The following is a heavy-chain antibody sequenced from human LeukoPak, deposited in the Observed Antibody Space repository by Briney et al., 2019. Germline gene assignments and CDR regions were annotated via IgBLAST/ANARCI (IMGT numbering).Heavy chain of an antibody. V-gene: IGHV1-2*02. J-gene: IGHJ4*02. D-gene: IGHD3-10*01. CDR1: GYTFTSYG. Sequence: ASVKVSCKASGYTFTSYGISWVRQAPGQGLEWMGWIDPNSGGTNYAQKFQGRVTMTRDTSISTAYVVLNRLRSDDTAVYYCAREYYYGSGNYYNRIDYWGQGTLVTVSS. CDR3: AREYYYGSGNYYNRIDY. CDR2: IDPNSGGT.